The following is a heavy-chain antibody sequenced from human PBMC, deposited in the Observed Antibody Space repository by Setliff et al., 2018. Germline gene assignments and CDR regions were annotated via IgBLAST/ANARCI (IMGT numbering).Heavy chain of an antibody. Sequence: GASVKVSCKASGYTFTSYGFSWVRQAPGQGLEWMGGIIPILGIANYAQKFQGRVTITADKSTSTAYMELSSLRSEDTAVYYCARDRRNYYDSSGYRAFDIWGQGTMVTVSS. V-gene: IGHV1-69*10. CDR1: GYTFTSYG. D-gene: IGHD3-22*01. J-gene: IGHJ3*02. CDR3: ARDRRNYYDSSGYRAFDI. CDR2: IIPILGIA.